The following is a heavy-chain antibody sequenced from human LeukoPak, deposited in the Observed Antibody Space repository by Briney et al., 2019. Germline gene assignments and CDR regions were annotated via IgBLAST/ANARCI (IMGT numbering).Heavy chain of an antibody. CDR3: ARGRGSTSRY. V-gene: IGHV1-18*01. CDR1: GYTFTSDG. CDR2: ISTYNGNT. Sequence: ASVKVSCKASGYTFTSDGITWVRQAPGQGLEWMGWISTYNGNTNYAQNLQGRVTMATDTSTSTADMELRSLRSDDTAVYYCARGRGSTSRYWGQGTLVTVSS. D-gene: IGHD5-12*01. J-gene: IGHJ4*02.